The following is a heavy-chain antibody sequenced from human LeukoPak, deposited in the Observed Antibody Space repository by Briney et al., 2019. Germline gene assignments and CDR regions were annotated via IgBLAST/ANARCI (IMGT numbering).Heavy chain of an antibody. CDR1: GFTFSSYA. Sequence: GGSLRLSCAASGFTFSSYAMSWVRQAPGKGLEWVSTISGSGGSTYYADSVKGRFTISRDNSKNTLYLQMNSPRAEDTAVYYCAKDLGYGGNPPFKYWGQGTLVTVSS. CDR2: ISGSGGST. V-gene: IGHV3-23*01. CDR3: AKDLGYGGNPPFKY. D-gene: IGHD4-23*01. J-gene: IGHJ4*02.